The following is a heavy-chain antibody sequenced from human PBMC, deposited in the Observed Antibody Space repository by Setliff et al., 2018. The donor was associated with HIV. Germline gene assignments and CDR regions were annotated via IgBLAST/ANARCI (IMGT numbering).Heavy chain of an antibody. V-gene: IGHV3-7*01. CDR2: INQDGSEK. D-gene: IGHD3-16*01. CDR1: GFTFTSYW. J-gene: IGHJ5*01. Sequence: GGSLRLSCAASGFTFTSYWMIWVRQAPGKGLEWVANINQDGSEKNYVDSVKGRFTISRDNAKNSMDLQMNSLRAEDTAVYYCARGGANPSWFDSWGQGTLVTVSS. CDR3: ARGGANPSWFDS.